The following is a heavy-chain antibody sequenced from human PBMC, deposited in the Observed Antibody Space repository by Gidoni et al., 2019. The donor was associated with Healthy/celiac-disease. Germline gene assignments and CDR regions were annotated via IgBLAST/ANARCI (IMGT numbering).Heavy chain of an antibody. Sequence: QVQLVECVGDAVKPGGFLRLSGAASGFTFSRYAMHWGRQAPGKWLGWVAVISYDGSNKYYADSVKCRFTISRDNSKNTLYLQMNSLRAEDTAVYYCARDQLRFLEWFRNSYYYYGMDVWGQGTTVTVSS. J-gene: IGHJ6*02. CDR1: GFTFSRYA. CDR3: ARDQLRFLEWFRNSYYYYGMDV. D-gene: IGHD3-3*01. V-gene: IGHV3-30-3*01. CDR2: ISYDGSNK.